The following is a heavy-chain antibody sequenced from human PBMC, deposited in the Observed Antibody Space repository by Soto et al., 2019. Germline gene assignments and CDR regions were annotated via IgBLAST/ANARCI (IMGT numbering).Heavy chain of an antibody. D-gene: IGHD1-26*01. V-gene: IGHV4-30-4*01. J-gene: IGHJ5*02. Sequence: SETLSLTCTVSGGSISSGDYYWSWIRQPPGKGLEWIGYIYYSGSTYYNPSLKSRVTISVDTSKNQFSMKLSSVTAADTAVYYCGGVGVQWEILPTSPPAWLHPWGQGTMVTVYS. CDR2: IYYSGST. CDR1: GGSISSGDYY. CDR3: GGVGVQWEILPTSPPAWLHP.